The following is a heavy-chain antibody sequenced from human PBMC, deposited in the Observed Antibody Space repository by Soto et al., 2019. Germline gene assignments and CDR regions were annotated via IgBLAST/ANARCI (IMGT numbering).Heavy chain of an antibody. Sequence: TSETLSLTCTVSGDSMSSDDYYWGWIRQPPGKGLEWIAIIVYSGNTYWNPSLKSRVTISVDTSKRQFSLNLRSVTAADTAVYYCVRQRQAYNWLDPWGQGSPVTVSS. CDR1: GDSMSSDDYY. CDR2: IVYSGNT. J-gene: IGHJ5*02. V-gene: IGHV4-39*01. CDR3: VRQRQAYNWLDP.